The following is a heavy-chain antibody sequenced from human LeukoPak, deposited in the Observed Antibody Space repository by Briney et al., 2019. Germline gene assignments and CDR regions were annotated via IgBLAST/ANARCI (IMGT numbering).Heavy chain of an antibody. CDR2: INWNGGST. D-gene: IGHD3-16*02. J-gene: IGHJ4*02. Sequence: GGSLRLSCAASGFTFDDYGMSWVRQAPGKGLEWVSGINWNGGSTGYADSVKGRFTISRDNAKNSLYLQMNSLRAEDTALYYCARTGFGGVIVLHYFDYWGQGTLVTVSS. V-gene: IGHV3-20*04. CDR3: ARTGFGGVIVLHYFDY. CDR1: GFTFDDYG.